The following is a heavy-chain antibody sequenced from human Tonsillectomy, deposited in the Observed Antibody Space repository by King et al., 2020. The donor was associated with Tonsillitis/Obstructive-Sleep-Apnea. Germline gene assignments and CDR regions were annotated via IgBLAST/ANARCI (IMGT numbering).Heavy chain of an antibody. J-gene: IGHJ4*02. CDR2: SGSSSSAI. Sequence: LFHSLGFLVQPGGSLLLSCAASGFTFSSYSMNWVGQAAGNGRDRVAYSGSSSSAIYYASYVKVRFTISTDNAKNSLYLQMNSLRAVDRAVYYCARDICSSQYYQCLTADLYWGQGTLVTVSS. CDR1: GFTFSSYS. V-gene: IGHV3-21*01. D-gene: IGHD2-2*01. CDR3: ARDICSSQYYQCLTADLY.